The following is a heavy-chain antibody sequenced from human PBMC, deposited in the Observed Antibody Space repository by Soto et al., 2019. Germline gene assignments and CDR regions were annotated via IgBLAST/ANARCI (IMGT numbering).Heavy chain of an antibody. CDR2: VSGGADTT. D-gene: IGHD6-19*01. CDR3: AKGTGYSSGWCDY. V-gene: IGHV3-23*01. Sequence: EVQLLESGGGLVQPGGSLRLSCAASGFAFSSRAMNWLRQAPGKGLEWVSTVSGGADTTYYADSVKGRFTISRDNTKNTVYLHINSLRDEDTAVYYCAKGTGYSSGWCDYWGQGTLVTVSS. J-gene: IGHJ4*02. CDR1: GFAFSSRA.